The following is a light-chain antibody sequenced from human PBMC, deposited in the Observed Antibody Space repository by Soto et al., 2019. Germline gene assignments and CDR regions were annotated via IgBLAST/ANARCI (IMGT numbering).Light chain of an antibody. Sequence: SYELTQPPSVSVAPGKTARITCGGNNIGSKSVHWYQQKPGQAPVLVIYYDSDRPSGIPERFSGSNSGNTATLTISRVEAGDEADYSCQVWDSSSDPNAVFGGGTQLTVL. J-gene: IGLJ7*01. CDR2: YDS. CDR1: NIGSKS. CDR3: QVWDSSSDPNAV. V-gene: IGLV3-21*04.